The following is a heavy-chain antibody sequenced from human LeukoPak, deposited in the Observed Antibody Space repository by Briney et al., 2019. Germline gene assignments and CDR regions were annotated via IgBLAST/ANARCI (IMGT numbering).Heavy chain of an antibody. D-gene: IGHD3-10*01. V-gene: IGHV3-9*01. CDR2: ISWNSGSI. CDR1: GFTFDDYA. J-gene: IGHJ4*02. Sequence: GGSLRLSCAASGFTFDDYAMHWVRQAPGKGLEWVSGISWNSGSIGYADSVKGRFTISRDNAKNSLYLQMNSLRAEDTALYYCAKDATYYYGSGTIDYWGQGTLVTVSS. CDR3: AKDATYYYGSGTIDY.